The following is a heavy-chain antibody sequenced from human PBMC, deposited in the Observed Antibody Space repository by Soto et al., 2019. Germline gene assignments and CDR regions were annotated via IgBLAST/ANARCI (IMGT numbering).Heavy chain of an antibody. CDR2: IYSGGST. D-gene: IGHD3-16*02. CDR3: AREARGDYVWGSYPSAFGI. Sequence: EVQLVETGGGLIQPGGSLRLSCAASGFTVSSNYMSWVRQAPGKGLEWVSVIYSGGSTYYADSVKGRFTISRDNSKNTLYLQMNSLRAEDTAVYYCAREARGDYVWGSYPSAFGIWGQGTMVTVSS. V-gene: IGHV3-53*02. J-gene: IGHJ3*02. CDR1: GFTVSSNY.